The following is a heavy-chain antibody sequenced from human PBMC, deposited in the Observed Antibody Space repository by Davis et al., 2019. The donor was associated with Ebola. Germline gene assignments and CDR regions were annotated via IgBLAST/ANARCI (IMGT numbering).Heavy chain of an antibody. CDR1: DNTFTNYW. CDR3: ATLRRTITGMDDGFDI. V-gene: IGHV5-51*01. J-gene: IGHJ3*02. D-gene: IGHD2-8*02. CDR2: IFTGDSDT. Sequence: GESLKISCKGSDNTFTNYWIGWVRQMPGKGLEWMGIIFTGDSDTRYSPSFRGQVTISADKSFKTAFLQWSSLKASDTAMYYCATLRRTITGMDDGFDIWGQGTMVTVSS.